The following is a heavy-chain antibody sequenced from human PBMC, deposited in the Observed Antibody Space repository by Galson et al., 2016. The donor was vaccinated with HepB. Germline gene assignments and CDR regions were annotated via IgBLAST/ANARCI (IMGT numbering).Heavy chain of an antibody. D-gene: IGHD6-13*01. CDR1: GFIVSGNY. Sequence: SLRLSCAAAGFIVSGNYMSWVRQAPGKGLEWVSVIYIRGTTYYADSVKGRFTISRDNSKNTLFLQMNSLRAEDTAVYYCAKASGYSNTWMNYWGQGTRVTVSS. V-gene: IGHV3-53*01. CDR2: IYIRGTT. J-gene: IGHJ4*02. CDR3: AKASGYSNTWMNY.